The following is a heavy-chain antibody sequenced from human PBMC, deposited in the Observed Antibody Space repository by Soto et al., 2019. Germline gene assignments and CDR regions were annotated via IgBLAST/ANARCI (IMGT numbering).Heavy chain of an antibody. CDR1: GYTFTSYA. CDR2: INAGNGNT. J-gene: IGHJ6*02. D-gene: IGHD2-2*03. Sequence: ASVNVSCKASGYTFTSYAMHWVRQAPGQGLEWMGWINAGNGNTKYSQKFQGRVTITRDTSASTAYMELSSLRSEDTAVYYCARVPGYCSSTSCRSYGMDVWGQGTTVTVSS. V-gene: IGHV1-3*01. CDR3: ARVPGYCSSTSCRSYGMDV.